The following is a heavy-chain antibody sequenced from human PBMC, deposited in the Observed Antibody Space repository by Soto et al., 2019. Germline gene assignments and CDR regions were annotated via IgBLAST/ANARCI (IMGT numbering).Heavy chain of an antibody. J-gene: IGHJ6*02. Sequence: ASLKVSCKASGYSFTDYHIHWVRQAPGQGLEWRGRINPKSGGTSTAQKFQGWVTMTTDTSISTASMELTRLTSDDTAIYYCARGDSTDCSNGVCSFFYNHDMDVWGQGTTVTVSS. CDR2: INPKSGGT. CDR1: GYSFTDYH. D-gene: IGHD2-8*01. V-gene: IGHV1-2*04. CDR3: ARGDSTDCSNGVCSFFYNHDMDV.